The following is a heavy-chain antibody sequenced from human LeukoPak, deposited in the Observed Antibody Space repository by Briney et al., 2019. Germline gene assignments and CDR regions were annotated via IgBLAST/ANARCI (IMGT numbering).Heavy chain of an antibody. CDR1: GGSISSGGYY. CDR2: IYYSGST. J-gene: IGHJ4*02. V-gene: IGHV4-31*03. D-gene: IGHD3-22*01. CDR3: ARGLGTAGPYYYDSSGYYYDC. Sequence: PSQTLSLTCTVSGGSISSGGYYWSWIRQHPGKGLEWIGYIYYSGSTYYNPSLKSRVTISVDTSKNQFSLKLSSVTAADTAVYYCARGLGTAGPYYYDSSGYYYDCWGQGTLVTVSS.